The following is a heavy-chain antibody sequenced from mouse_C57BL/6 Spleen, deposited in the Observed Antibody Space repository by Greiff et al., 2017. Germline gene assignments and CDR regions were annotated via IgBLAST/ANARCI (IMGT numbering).Heavy chain of an antibody. Sequence: VQLQQPGAELVKPGASVKMSCKASGYTFTSYWITWVKQRPGQGLEWIGDIYPGSGSTNYNEKFKSKATLTVDTSSSTAYMQLSSLTSEDSAVYDCARRGITTAPGNFDYWGQGTTLTVSS. CDR3: ARRGITTAPGNFDY. CDR1: GYTFTSYW. J-gene: IGHJ2*01. V-gene: IGHV1-55*01. CDR2: IYPGSGST. D-gene: IGHD1-1*01.